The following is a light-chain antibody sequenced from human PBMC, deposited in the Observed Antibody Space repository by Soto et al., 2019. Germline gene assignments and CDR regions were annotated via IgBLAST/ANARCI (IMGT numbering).Light chain of an antibody. CDR2: AAS. CDR1: QGISNY. V-gene: IGKV1-27*01. Sequence: DIQMTQSPSSLSASGGDRVTITCRASQGISNYLAWYHQKPWKVPKLLLYAASTLQSGIPSRFSGSGSGTDFTLTISTLQPADVATYYCQNYNSEPYTFGQGTKLESK. CDR3: QNYNSEPYT. J-gene: IGKJ2*01.